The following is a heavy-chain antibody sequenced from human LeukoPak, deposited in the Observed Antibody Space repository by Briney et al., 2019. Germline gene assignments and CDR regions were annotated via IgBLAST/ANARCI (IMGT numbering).Heavy chain of an antibody. Sequence: PGGSLRLSCAASGFTFSSYGMHWVRQAPGKGLEWVAFIRYDGSNKYYADSVKGRFTISRDNSKNTLYLQMNSLRAEDTAVYYCAKDQPLYSSSSRGYFDYWGQGTLVTVSS. V-gene: IGHV3-30*02. D-gene: IGHD6-6*01. J-gene: IGHJ4*02. CDR1: GFTFSSYG. CDR2: IRYDGSNK. CDR3: AKDQPLYSSSSRGYFDY.